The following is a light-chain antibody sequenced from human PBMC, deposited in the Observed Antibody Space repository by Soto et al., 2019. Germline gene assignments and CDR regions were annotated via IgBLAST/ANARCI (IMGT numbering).Light chain of an antibody. CDR2: DVT. Sequence: QPVLTQPASVSGSPGQSITISCTGTSSDVGAYDFVSWYQHSPGKAPKLVTFDVTHRPPGISDRFSGSKSANTASLTISGLQAADEAFYYCSSYTTRSTLVFGGGTKVTVL. CDR3: SSYTTRSTLV. V-gene: IGLV2-14*01. CDR1: SSDVGAYDF. J-gene: IGLJ1*01.